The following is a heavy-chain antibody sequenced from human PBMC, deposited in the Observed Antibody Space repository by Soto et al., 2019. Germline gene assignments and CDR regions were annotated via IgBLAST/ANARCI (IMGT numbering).Heavy chain of an antibody. CDR1: GYTFTNYD. Sequence: ASVKVSCKTSGYTFTNYDINWVRQAAGQGLEWMGWINPDSDNTSYAQKFQGRVTMTRDTSISTAYMELNSLRSEDTAVYYCARGRRYCTTTSCYPPALFPYGMDVWGQGTTVTVSS. V-gene: IGHV1-8*01. CDR3: ARGRRYCTTTSCYPPALFPYGMDV. D-gene: IGHD2-2*01. J-gene: IGHJ6*02. CDR2: INPDSDNT.